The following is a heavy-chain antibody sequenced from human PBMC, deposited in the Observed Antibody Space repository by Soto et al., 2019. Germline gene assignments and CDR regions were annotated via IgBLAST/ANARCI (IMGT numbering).Heavy chain of an antibody. V-gene: IGHV4-59*12. Sequence: TSETLSLTCTVSGGSISDYYWSWIRQPPGKGLEWIGYFSYGGGTNNSPSLKSRATISGDTSKNQFSLRLSSVTAADTAVYFCARGESMLPSILTSPLDFWGQGILVTVS. CDR1: GGSISDYY. CDR2: FSYGGGT. J-gene: IGHJ4*02. CDR3: ARGESMLPSILTSPLDF. D-gene: IGHD2-15*01.